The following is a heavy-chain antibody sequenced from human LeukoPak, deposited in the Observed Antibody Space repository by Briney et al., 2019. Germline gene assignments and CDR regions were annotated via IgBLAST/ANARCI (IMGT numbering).Heavy chain of an antibody. J-gene: IGHJ5*02. V-gene: IGHV3-30*04. CDR3: AGGRYGDENDNWFDP. CDR2: ISYDGSNK. CDR1: GFTFSSYA. Sequence: GRSLRLSCAASGFTFSSYAMHWVRQAPGKGLEWVAVISYDGSNKYYADSVKGRFTISRDNSKNTLYLQMNSLRAEDTAVYYCAGGRYGDENDNWFDPWGQGTLVTVSS. D-gene: IGHD4-17*01.